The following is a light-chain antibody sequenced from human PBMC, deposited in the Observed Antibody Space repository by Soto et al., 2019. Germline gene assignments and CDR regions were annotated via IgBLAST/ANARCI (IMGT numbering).Light chain of an antibody. V-gene: IGLV1-40*01. CDR2: GNS. J-gene: IGLJ2*01. CDR3: QSYDSSLSGV. Sequence: QAVVTQPPSVSGAPGQRVTISCTGSSSNIGAGYDVHWYQQLPGTAPKLLIYGNSNRPSGVPDRFSGSKSGTSASLAFTGLQAEDEADYYCQSYDSSLSGVFGGGTKLTVL. CDR1: SSNIGAGYD.